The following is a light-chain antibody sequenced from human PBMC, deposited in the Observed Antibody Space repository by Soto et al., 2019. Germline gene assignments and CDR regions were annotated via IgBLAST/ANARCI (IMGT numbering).Light chain of an antibody. CDR3: SSYTSSNTLI. Sequence: QSALIQPPSVSGSPGQSVTISCTGTSSDVGSWDYVSWYQQHAGTVPKPMIYNVNTRPSGVPDRFSDSKSGNTASMTISGLQAEDEADYYCSSYTSSNTLIFGGGTKLTVL. CDR2: NVN. J-gene: IGLJ2*01. V-gene: IGLV2-18*02. CDR1: SSDVGSWDY.